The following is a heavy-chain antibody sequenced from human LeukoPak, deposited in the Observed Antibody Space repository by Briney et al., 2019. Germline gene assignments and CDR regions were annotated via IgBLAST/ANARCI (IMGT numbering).Heavy chain of an antibody. CDR2: ISSSSSYI. CDR1: GFTFSSYE. J-gene: IGHJ4*02. V-gene: IGHV3-21*04. D-gene: IGHD6-19*01. CDR3: ARRNVGYRSGQLDY. Sequence: GRSLRLSCAASGFTFSSYEMNWVRQAPGKGLEWVSSISSSSSYIYYADSVKGRFTISRDNAKNSLYLQMNSLRAEDTAVYYCARRNVGYRSGQLDYWGQGTLVTVSS.